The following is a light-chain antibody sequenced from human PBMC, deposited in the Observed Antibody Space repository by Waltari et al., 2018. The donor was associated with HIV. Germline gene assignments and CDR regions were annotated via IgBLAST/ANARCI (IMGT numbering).Light chain of an antibody. CDR3: SAWDSSLSAVV. V-gene: IGLV10-54*04. CDR1: RHTVGNQA. J-gene: IGLJ3*02. Sequence: QPGLPQPPPAPKALSPAAPPPSPAHRHTVGNQAAAWSQQHQGHPPKLLFYRNNNRPSGISERFSASRSGNTASLTITGLQTEDEADYFCSAWDSSLSAVVFGGGTTLTVL. CDR2: RNN.